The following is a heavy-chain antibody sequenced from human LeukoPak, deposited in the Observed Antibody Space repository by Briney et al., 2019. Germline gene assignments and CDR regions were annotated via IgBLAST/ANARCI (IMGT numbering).Heavy chain of an antibody. Sequence: ASVKVSCKASGGTFSSYAISWVRQAPGQGLEWMGGIIPIFGTANYAQKFQGRVTITADESTSTAYMELSSLRSEDTAVYYCAREVRGSTRAFDPWGRGTLVTVSS. CDR3: AREVRGSTRAFDP. V-gene: IGHV1-69*13. CDR2: IIPIFGTA. D-gene: IGHD6-13*01. CDR1: GGTFSSYA. J-gene: IGHJ5*02.